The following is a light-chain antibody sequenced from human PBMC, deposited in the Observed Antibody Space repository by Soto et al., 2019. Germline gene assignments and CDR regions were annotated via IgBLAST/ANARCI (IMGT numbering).Light chain of an antibody. CDR1: QIISNL. CDR3: QQYNSYPWT. J-gene: IGKJ1*01. CDR2: QAS. V-gene: IGKV1-5*03. Sequence: DIQMTQSPSTLSASVGDRVTISCRASQIISNLLAWYQQKPGKAPNLLIFQASSLESGVPSRFSGSGSGTEFTLTISSLQPDDFGSYYCQQYNSYPWTFGQGTKVEVK.